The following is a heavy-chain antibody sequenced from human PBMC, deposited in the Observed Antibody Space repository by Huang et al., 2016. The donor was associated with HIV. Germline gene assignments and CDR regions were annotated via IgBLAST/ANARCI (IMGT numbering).Heavy chain of an antibody. CDR2: IWYDGSNK. CDR3: ALKGDSSGWEYFRH. Sequence: QVQLVESGGGVVQPGRSLRLSCAASGFTFSSYGMHGVRQAPGKGREWVAGIWYDGSNKYYADSLKGRFTISRDNSKNTLYLQMNSLKTEDTAVYYCALKGDSSGWEYFRHWGQGTLVTVSS. V-gene: IGHV3-33*08. J-gene: IGHJ1*01. D-gene: IGHD6-19*01. CDR1: GFTFSSYG.